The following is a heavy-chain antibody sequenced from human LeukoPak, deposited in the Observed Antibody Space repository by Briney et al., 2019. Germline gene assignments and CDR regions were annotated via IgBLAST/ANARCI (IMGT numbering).Heavy chain of an antibody. CDR1: GGSISSYY. Sequence: SETLSLTCTVSGGSISSYYWSWLRQPPGKGLEWIGYIYYSGSTNYNPSLKSRVTISVDTSKNQFSLKLSSVTAADTAVYYCAGGGGYYFDYWGQGTLVTVSS. J-gene: IGHJ4*02. D-gene: IGHD2-15*01. CDR3: AGGGGYYFDY. CDR2: IYYSGST. V-gene: IGHV4-59*01.